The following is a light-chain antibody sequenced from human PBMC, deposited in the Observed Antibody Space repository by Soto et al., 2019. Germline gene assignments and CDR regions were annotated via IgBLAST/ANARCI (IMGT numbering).Light chain of an antibody. V-gene: IGKV1-6*02. Sequence: IQMTQSPSSLSAYVGDRVTITCWASQGIRDDLGWYQQKPGRAPRLLIYGASSLQSGVPSRFSGSGYGTEFTLTISSLQPEDFATYYCLQDYNYPLTFGGGTKVDIK. J-gene: IGKJ4*01. CDR1: QGIRDD. CDR2: GAS. CDR3: LQDYNYPLT.